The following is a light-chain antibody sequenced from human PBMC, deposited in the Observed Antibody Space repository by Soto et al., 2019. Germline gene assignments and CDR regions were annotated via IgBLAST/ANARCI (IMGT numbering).Light chain of an antibody. CDR3: QQYHNWPPLT. CDR2: SAS. J-gene: IGKJ4*01. CDR1: QSVFSN. V-gene: IGKV3-15*01. Sequence: EIVMTQSPAFLSVSPGERVILSCRASQSVFSNLARYQQKPGQAPRLLIYSASARVTGIPARFSGSGSGTEFTLTISSLQSEDFAVYYCQQYHNWPPLTFGGGTKVEIK.